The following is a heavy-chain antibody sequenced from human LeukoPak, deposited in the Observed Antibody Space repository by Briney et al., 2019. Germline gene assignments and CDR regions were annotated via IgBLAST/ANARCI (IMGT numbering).Heavy chain of an antibody. Sequence: GGSLRLSCAASGFTFSSYSMNWVRQAPGKGLEWVSSISSSSSYIYYADSVKGRFTISRDNAKNSLNLQMNSLRAEDTAVYYCAVRGEMATIPDYWGQGTLVTVSS. CDR3: AVRGEMATIPDY. CDR1: GFTFSSYS. CDR2: ISSSSSYI. V-gene: IGHV3-21*01. J-gene: IGHJ4*02. D-gene: IGHD5-24*01.